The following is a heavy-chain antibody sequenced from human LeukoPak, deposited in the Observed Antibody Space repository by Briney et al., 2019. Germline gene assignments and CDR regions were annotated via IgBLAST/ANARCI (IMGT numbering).Heavy chain of an antibody. Sequence: ASVKVSCKASGYTFTGYYMHWVRQAPGQGLKWMGWINPNSGGTNYAQKFQGRVTMTRDTSISTAYMELSRLRSDDTAVYYCARYLSKLWFGELSLNFDYWGQGTLVTVSS. V-gene: IGHV1-2*02. J-gene: IGHJ4*02. CDR1: GYTFTGYY. CDR3: ARYLSKLWFGELSLNFDY. CDR2: INPNSGGT. D-gene: IGHD3-10*01.